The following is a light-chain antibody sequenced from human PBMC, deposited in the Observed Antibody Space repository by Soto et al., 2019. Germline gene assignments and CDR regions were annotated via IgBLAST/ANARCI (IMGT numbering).Light chain of an antibody. CDR3: QQYGSPPLT. Sequence: IVRTHSPSTLAVSPLYTASLSCMASQSLGGNLAWYQQKPGQAPSLLIYGASTRATGIPARFSGSGSGTDFTLTISRLEPEDLAVYHCQQYGSPPLTFGGGTKVDIK. V-gene: IGKV3-15*01. CDR2: GAS. CDR1: QSLGGN. J-gene: IGKJ4*01.